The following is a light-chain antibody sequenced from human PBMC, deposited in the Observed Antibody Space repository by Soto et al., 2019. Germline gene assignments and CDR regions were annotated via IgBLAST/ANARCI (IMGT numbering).Light chain of an antibody. Sequence: AIRMTQSPSSLSASTGDRVTITYRASQGISSYLAWYQQKPGKAPKLLIYAASTLQSGDPSRFSGRGSGTDFPLTISCLQSEDFANYYYQHYYSYTPWTFGQGTKVEIK. J-gene: IGKJ1*01. CDR1: QGISSY. CDR2: AAS. V-gene: IGKV1-8*01. CDR3: QHYYSYTPWT.